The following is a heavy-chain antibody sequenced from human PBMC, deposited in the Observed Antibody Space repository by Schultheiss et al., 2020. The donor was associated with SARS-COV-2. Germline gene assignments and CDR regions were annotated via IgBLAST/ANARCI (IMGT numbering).Heavy chain of an antibody. CDR1: GYTFTSYY. D-gene: IGHD3-10*01. CDR2: INPNSGGT. J-gene: IGHJ4*02. V-gene: IGHV1-2*02. CDR3: ARDPANGYYGSGSYAFDY. Sequence: ASVKVSCKASGYTFTSYYMHWVRQAPGQGLEWMGWINPNSGGTNYAQKFQGRVTMTRDTSINTAYMELSRLRSDDTAVYYCARDPANGYYGSGSYAFDYWGQGTPVTVSS.